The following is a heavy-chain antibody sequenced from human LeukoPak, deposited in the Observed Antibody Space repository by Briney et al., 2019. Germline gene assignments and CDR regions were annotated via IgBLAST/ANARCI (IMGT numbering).Heavy chain of an antibody. D-gene: IGHD3-16*01. Sequence: PGRSLRLSCVVSGFTFSSYSMNWVRQAPGKGLEWVSSISSSSSYIYYADSVKGRFTISRDNAKNSLYLQMNSLRAEDTAVYYCARDSAEWDYVWGYFDYWGQGTLVTVSS. CDR1: GFTFSSYS. CDR3: ARDSAEWDYVWGYFDY. CDR2: ISSSSSYI. J-gene: IGHJ4*02. V-gene: IGHV3-21*01.